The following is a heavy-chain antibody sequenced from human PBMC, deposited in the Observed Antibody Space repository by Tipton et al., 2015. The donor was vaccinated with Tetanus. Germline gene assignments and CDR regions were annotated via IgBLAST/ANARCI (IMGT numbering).Heavy chain of an antibody. CDR1: GFSFSNYR. J-gene: IGHJ6*02. Sequence: SLRLSCTVSGFSFSNYRMNWVRQAPGKGLEWVSSISSTSSYIYYADSAKGRFTISRDNSKNTLYLQMDSLRVEDTAVYFCAKVKRQWLIYYSGLDVWGQGTTVTVSS. V-gene: IGHV3-21*04. D-gene: IGHD6-19*01. CDR3: AKVKRQWLIYYSGLDV. CDR2: ISSTSSYI.